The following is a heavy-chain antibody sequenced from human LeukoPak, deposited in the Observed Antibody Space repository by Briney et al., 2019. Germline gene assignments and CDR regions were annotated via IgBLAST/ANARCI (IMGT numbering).Heavy chain of an antibody. CDR3: AREPPDIVVVPAAIGGFDY. CDR2: INRSGST. D-gene: IGHD2-2*02. J-gene: IGHJ4*02. V-gene: IGHV4-34*01. Sequence: SETLSLTCAVYGGSFSGYYWSWIRQPPGKGLEWIGEINRSGSTNYNPSLKSRVTISLDTSKNQFSLKLSSVTAADTAVYYCAREPPDIVVVPAAIGGFDYWGQGTLVTVSS. CDR1: GGSFSGYY.